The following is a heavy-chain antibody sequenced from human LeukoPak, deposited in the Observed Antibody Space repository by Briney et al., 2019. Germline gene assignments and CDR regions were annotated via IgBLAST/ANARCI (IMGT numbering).Heavy chain of an antibody. D-gene: IGHD6-19*01. CDR1: GFTFSSYA. Sequence: GGSLRLSCAASGFTFSSYAMSWVRQAPGKGLEWVSAISGSGGSTYYADSVKGRFTISRDNSKNTLYLRMNSLRAEDTAVYYCAKDQWLAPTVDYWGQGTLVTVSS. CDR3: AKDQWLAPTVDY. J-gene: IGHJ4*02. CDR2: ISGSGGST. V-gene: IGHV3-23*01.